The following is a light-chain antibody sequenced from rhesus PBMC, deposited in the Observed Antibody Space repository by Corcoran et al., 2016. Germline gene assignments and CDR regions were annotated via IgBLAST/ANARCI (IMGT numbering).Light chain of an antibody. CDR1: QGINHY. CDR3: QQYSNSPPT. CDR2: DAS. J-gene: IGKJ4*01. Sequence: DIQMTQSPSSLSASVGDRVTITCRASQGINHYLSWYQQKPGKAPKPLIYDASSLETGVPSRFSGSGSGTDYTLTISGRQPEDIATYYCQQYSNSPPTFGGGTKVEIQ. V-gene: IGKV1-66*01.